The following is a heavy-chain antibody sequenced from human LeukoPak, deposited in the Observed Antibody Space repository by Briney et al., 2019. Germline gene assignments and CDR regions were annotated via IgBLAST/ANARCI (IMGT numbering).Heavy chain of an antibody. CDR1: GFTFSSYS. Sequence: PGGSLRLSCAASGFTFSSYSMNWVRQAPGKGLEWVSSISNSSSYIYYADSVKGRFTISRDNAKNSLYLQMNSLRAEDTAVYYCAKDLRSYFDYWGQGTLVTVSS. CDR3: AKDLRSYFDY. J-gene: IGHJ4*02. CDR2: ISNSSSYI. V-gene: IGHV3-21*01.